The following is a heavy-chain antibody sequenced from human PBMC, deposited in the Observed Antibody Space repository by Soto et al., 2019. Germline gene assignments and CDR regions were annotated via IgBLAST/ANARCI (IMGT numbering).Heavy chain of an antibody. CDR1: GCSISSGGYC. CDR2: IYYSGST. J-gene: IGHJ5*02. V-gene: IGHV4-31*03. CDR3: ATYDSSDYYSGSPIGWFDP. Sequence: SETLSLTCTVSGCSISSGGYCWSWIRQHPGKGLEWIGYIYYSGSTYYNPSLKSRVTISVDTSKNQFSLKLSSVTAADTAVYYCATYDSSDYYSGSPIGWFDPWGQGTLVTVSS. D-gene: IGHD3-22*01.